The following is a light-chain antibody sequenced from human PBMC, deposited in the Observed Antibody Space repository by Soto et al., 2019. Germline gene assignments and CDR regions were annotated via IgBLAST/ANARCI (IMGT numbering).Light chain of an antibody. V-gene: IGKV1-6*01. CDR2: DVS. CDR3: HQRSNWPPFT. J-gene: IGKJ4*01. Sequence: AIQMTQSPSSLSASVGDRVTITCRASQDIRSNLDWYQQKPGKAPKLLIYDVSNLQSGVPSRFSGSGSGTDFTLTISSLEPEDFAVYYCHQRSNWPPFTFGGGTKVEI. CDR1: QDIRSN.